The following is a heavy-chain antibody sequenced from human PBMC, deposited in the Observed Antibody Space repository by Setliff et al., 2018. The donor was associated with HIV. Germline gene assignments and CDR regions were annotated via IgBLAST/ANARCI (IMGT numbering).Heavy chain of an antibody. Sequence: GGSLRLSCAASGFTFSSYAMSWVRQAPGKGLEWVSAISGSCGSTDYADSVKGRFTISRDNSKNTLYLQMNSLRAEDTAVYDCARPNYYDSSGSFDHWGQGTLVTVSS. V-gene: IGHV3-23*01. D-gene: IGHD3-22*01. CDR3: ARPNYYDSSGSFDH. CDR2: ISGSCGST. J-gene: IGHJ4*02. CDR1: GFTFSSYA.